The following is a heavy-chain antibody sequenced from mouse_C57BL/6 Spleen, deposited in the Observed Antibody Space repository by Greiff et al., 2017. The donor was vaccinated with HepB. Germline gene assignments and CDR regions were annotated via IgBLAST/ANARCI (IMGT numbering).Heavy chain of an antibody. D-gene: IGHD2-3*01. V-gene: IGHV5-17*01. CDR1: GFTFSDYG. Sequence: EVKLVESGGGLVKPGGSLKLSCAASGFTFSDYGMHWVRQAPEKGLEWVAYISSGSSTIYYADTVKGRFTISRDNAKNTLFLQMTSLRSEDTAMYYCARDGRKGYWYFDVWGTGTTVTVSS. CDR2: ISSGSSTI. J-gene: IGHJ1*03. CDR3: ARDGRKGYWYFDV.